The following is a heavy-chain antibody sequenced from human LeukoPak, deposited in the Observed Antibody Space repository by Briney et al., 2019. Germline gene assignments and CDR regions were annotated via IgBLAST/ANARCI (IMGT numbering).Heavy chain of an antibody. CDR1: GFTFSDYY. CDR3: ARLRAHYDSSGYYPDY. CDR2: ISSRGSTI. V-gene: IGHV3-11*01. J-gene: IGHJ4*02. Sequence: GGSLRLSCAASGFTFSDYYMSWIRQAPGKGLEWVSYISSRGSTIYYSDSVKGRFTISRDNTKNSLYLQVNSLRAKDTAVYYCARLRAHYDSSGYYPDYWGQGTLVTVSS. D-gene: IGHD3-22*01.